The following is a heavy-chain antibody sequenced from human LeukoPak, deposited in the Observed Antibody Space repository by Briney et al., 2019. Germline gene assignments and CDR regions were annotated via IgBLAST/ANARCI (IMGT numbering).Heavy chain of an antibody. CDR1: EFTFSSYA. Sequence: GGSLRLSCADSEFTFSSYAMSWGRQAPGKGLEWMAGISDDGSQTHYADSVKGRFTVSRDNSKDTVFLQMNSLRAEDTAVYFCGKAVLPTPMSFVHDFWGQGALVTVSS. D-gene: IGHD3-10*02. J-gene: IGHJ4*02. V-gene: IGHV3-30*18. CDR2: ISDDGSQT. CDR3: GKAVLPTPMSFVHDF.